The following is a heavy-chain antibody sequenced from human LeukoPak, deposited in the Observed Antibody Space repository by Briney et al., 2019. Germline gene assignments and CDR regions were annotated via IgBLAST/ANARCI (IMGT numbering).Heavy chain of an antibody. J-gene: IGHJ4*02. CDR1: GDSISSNSVA. D-gene: IGHD6-13*01. CDR2: TYYRSGWYS. V-gene: IGHV6-1*01. Sequence: SQTLSLTCAISGDSISSNSVAWNWIRQSPSRGLEWLGRTYYRSGWYSDYAVSVKGRVNFNPDTSKNQFSLQLNSVTPEDTAVYYCARDRAAAGTSPFDYWGQGTLVTVSS. CDR3: ARDRAAAGTSPFDY.